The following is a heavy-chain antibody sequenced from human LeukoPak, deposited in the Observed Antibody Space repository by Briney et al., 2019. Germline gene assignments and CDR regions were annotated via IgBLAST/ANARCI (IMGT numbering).Heavy chain of an antibody. Sequence: PGGSLRLSCAASGFTFSSYGMHWVRQAPGKGLEWVAFIRYDGSNKYYADSVKGRFTISRDNAKNSLYLQMNSLRAEDTAVYYCARVVRSSGWYLDYWGQGTLVTVSS. V-gene: IGHV3-30*02. J-gene: IGHJ4*02. D-gene: IGHD6-19*01. CDR1: GFTFSSYG. CDR3: ARVVRSSGWYLDY. CDR2: IRYDGSNK.